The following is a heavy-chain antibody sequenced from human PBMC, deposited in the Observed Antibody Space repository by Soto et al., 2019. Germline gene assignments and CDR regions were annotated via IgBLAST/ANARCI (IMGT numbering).Heavy chain of an antibody. CDR1: GFTFSSYG. J-gene: IGHJ4*02. D-gene: IGHD6-19*01. V-gene: IGHV3-33*01. CDR2: IWYDGSNK. CDR3: ARTGSSGWYFDY. Sequence: QVQLVESGGGVVQPGRSLRLSCAASGFTFSSYGMHWVRQAPGKGLEWVAVIWYDGSNKYYADSVKGRFTISRDNSKNTLYLQMNSLRAEDTAVYYCARTGSSGWYFDYWGQGTLVTVPS.